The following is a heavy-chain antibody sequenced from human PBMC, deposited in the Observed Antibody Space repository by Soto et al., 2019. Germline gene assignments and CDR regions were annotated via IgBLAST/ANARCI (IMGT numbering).Heavy chain of an antibody. J-gene: IGHJ4*02. Sequence: QVQLQESGPGLVKPSETLSLTCTVSGGSISGYYWTWIRQPPGKGLEWVGSLFYGGTTDYNPSLKRRLTMSLDTSENHFSLKLRSVTAADAAVYYCARHRGPAPVYWGQGTLVTASS. D-gene: IGHD3-10*01. CDR1: GGSISGYY. CDR3: ARHRGPAPVY. CDR2: LFYGGTT. V-gene: IGHV4-39*01.